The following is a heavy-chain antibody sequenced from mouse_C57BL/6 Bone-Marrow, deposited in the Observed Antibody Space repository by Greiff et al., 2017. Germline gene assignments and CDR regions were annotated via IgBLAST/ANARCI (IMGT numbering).Heavy chain of an antibody. J-gene: IGHJ3*01. V-gene: IGHV2-2*01. D-gene: IGHD4-1*02. Sequence: VKLVESGPGLVQPSQSLSITCTVPGFSLTSSGVHWVRQSPGKGLEWLGVIWSGGSTDYNAAFISRLCIIKDNSKSQDFFIMSSLPADETAVYYCGRANWAWFAYWGQGTLVTVSA. CDR2: IWSGGST. CDR3: GRANWAWFAY. CDR1: GFSLTSSG.